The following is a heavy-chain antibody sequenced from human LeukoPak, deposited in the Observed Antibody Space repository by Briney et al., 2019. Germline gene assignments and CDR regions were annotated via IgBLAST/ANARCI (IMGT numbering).Heavy chain of an antibody. CDR1: GGSISSGGYS. J-gene: IGHJ5*02. D-gene: IGHD2-2*01. V-gene: IGHV4-30-2*01. CDR3: ARLQYCSGTSCYWFDP. Sequence: SQTLSLTCAVSGGSISSGGYSWSWIRQPLGKGLEWIGYIYHTGSTYYNPSLKSRVTISVDTSKNQFSLRLSSVTAADTAVYYCARLQYCSGTSCYWFDPWGQGTLVTVSS. CDR2: IYHTGST.